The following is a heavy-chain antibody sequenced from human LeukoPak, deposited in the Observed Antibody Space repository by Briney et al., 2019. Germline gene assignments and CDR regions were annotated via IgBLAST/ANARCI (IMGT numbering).Heavy chain of an antibody. D-gene: IGHD2-15*01. V-gene: IGHV1-69*01. Sequence: SVKVSCKASGGTFSSYAISWVRQAPGQGLEWMGGIIPIFGTANYAQKFQGRVTITAGESTSTAYMELSSLRSEDTAVYYCARGPIAVVVAAVYYYYYMDVWGKGTTVTISS. CDR1: GGTFSSYA. CDR2: IIPIFGTA. CDR3: ARGPIAVVVAAVYYYYYMDV. J-gene: IGHJ6*03.